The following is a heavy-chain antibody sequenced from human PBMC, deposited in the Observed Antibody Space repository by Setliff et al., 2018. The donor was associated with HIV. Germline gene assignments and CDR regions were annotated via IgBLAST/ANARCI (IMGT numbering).Heavy chain of an antibody. D-gene: IGHD4-4*01. V-gene: IGHV4-34*01. Sequence: SETLSLTCAVYSGSFSGYRWSWIRQPPGKGLEWIGEINHRGSTTYNPSMQSRVSISIDRSKNQFSPNLTSVTAEDTAVYYCAPIDPFPHDYSNSSFDYWGQGTLVTVSS. CDR2: INHRGST. J-gene: IGHJ4*02. CDR1: SGSFSGYR. CDR3: APIDPFPHDYSNSSFDY.